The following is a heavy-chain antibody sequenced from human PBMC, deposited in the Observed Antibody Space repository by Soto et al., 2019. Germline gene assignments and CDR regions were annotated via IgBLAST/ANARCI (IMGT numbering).Heavy chain of an antibody. D-gene: IGHD3-3*01. J-gene: IGHJ4*02. V-gene: IGHV3-23*01. CDR2: ITGSGDST. CDR3: AKVFVFTIREGFDY. CDR1: GFTFSSYA. Sequence: VQLLESGGGLVQPGGSLRLSCAASGFTFSSYAMSWVRQAPGKGLEWVSAITGSGDSTYYADSVKGRFTVSRDNSKNTLYLQMTSRRAEDTAVYYCAKVFVFTIREGFDYWGLGTLVTVSS.